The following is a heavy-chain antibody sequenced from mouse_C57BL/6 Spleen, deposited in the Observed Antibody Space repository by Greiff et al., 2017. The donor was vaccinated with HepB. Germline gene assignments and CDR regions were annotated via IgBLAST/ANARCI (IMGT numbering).Heavy chain of an antibody. Sequence: VQLQQSGTVLARPGASVKMSCKTSGYTFTSYWMHWVKQRPGQGLEWIGAIYPGNSDTSYNQKFKGKATLTAVTSASTAYMELSSLTNEDSAVYYCTTDDYEGFAYWGQGTLVTVSA. D-gene: IGHD2-4*01. J-gene: IGHJ3*01. CDR3: TTDDYEGFAY. V-gene: IGHV1-5*01. CDR1: GYTFTSYW. CDR2: IYPGNSDT.